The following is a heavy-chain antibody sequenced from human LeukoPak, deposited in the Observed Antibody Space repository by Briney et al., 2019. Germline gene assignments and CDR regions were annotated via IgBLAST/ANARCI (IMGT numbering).Heavy chain of an antibody. Sequence: SETLSLTCTVSGGSISSGGYYWSWIRQPPGKGLEWIGYIYHSGSTYYNPSLKSRVTISVDRSKNQFSLKLSSVTAADTAAYYCARDYGSGYDSLFHFDYWGQGTLVTVSS. CDR1: GGSISSGGYY. CDR2: IYHSGST. CDR3: ARDYGSGYDSLFHFDY. V-gene: IGHV4-30-2*01. D-gene: IGHD5-12*01. J-gene: IGHJ4*02.